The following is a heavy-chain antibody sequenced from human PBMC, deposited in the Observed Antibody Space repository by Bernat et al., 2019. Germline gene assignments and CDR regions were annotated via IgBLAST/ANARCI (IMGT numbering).Heavy chain of an antibody. CDR3: ARIRGTDGGGMDV. CDR1: GFSLSNARMG. J-gene: IGHJ6*02. Sequence: QVTLKESGPVLVKPTETPTLTCTVSGFSLSNARMGVSWIRQPPGKALEWLAHIFSNDEKSYSTSLKSRLTISKDTSKSQVVLTMTNMDPVDTATYYCARIRGTDGGGMDVWGQGTTVTVSS. V-gene: IGHV2-26*01. CDR2: IFSNDEK. D-gene: IGHD4-23*01.